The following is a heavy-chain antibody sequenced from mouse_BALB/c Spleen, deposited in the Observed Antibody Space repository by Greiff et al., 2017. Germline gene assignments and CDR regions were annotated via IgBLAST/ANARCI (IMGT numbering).Heavy chain of an antibody. Sequence: EVHLVESGGGLVQPGGSRKLSCAASGFTFSDYGMAWVRQAPGKGPEWVAFISNLAYSIYYADTVTGRFTISRENAKNTLHLEMSSLRSEDTAMYYCARTANWTYAMDYWGQGTSVTVSS. V-gene: IGHV5-15*02. J-gene: IGHJ4*01. CDR1: GFTFSDYG. D-gene: IGHD4-1*01. CDR2: ISNLAYSI. CDR3: ARTANWTYAMDY.